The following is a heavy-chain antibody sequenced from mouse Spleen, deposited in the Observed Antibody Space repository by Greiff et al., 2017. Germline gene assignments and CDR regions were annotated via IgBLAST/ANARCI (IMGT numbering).Heavy chain of an antibody. Sequence: LVESGAELVRPGVSVKISCKGSGYTFTDYAMHWVKQSHAKSLEWIGVISTYYGDASYNQKFKGKATMTVDKSSSTAYMELARLTSEDSAIYYCARSSSYGNYAMDYWGQGTSVTVSS. J-gene: IGHJ4*01. CDR1: GYTFTDYA. CDR2: ISTYYGDA. CDR3: ARSSSYGNYAMDY. V-gene: IGHV1S137*01. D-gene: IGHD1-1*01.